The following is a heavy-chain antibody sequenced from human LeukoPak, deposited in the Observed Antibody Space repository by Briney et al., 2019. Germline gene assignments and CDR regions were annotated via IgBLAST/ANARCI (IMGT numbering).Heavy chain of an antibody. Sequence: GGSLRLSCAASGFTFINYVMTWVRQAPGKGLEWASSIRGSGDTDATYYADSVKGRFTISRDNSKNTLYLQMNSLRAEDTALYYCARHPTGYPNWFDSWGRGTLVTVSS. J-gene: IGHJ5*01. V-gene: IGHV3-23*01. D-gene: IGHD3-9*01. CDR2: IRGSGDTDAT. CDR3: ARHPTGYPNWFDS. CDR1: GFTFINYV.